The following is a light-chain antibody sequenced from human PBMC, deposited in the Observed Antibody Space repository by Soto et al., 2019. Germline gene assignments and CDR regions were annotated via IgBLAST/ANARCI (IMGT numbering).Light chain of an antibody. V-gene: IGLV2-8*01. CDR1: SSDVGGCNY. J-gene: IGLJ1*01. CDR2: EVS. Sequence: QSVLTQPPSASGSPGQSVTISCTGTSSDVGGCNYVSWYQQHPGKAPKLMIYEVSKRPSGVPDRFSGSKSGNTASLTVSGLQAEGEADYYCSSYAGSNNVFGTGTKVTVL. CDR3: SSYAGSNNV.